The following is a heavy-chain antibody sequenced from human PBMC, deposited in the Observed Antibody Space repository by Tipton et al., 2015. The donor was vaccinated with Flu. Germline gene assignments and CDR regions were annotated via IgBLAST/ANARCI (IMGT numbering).Heavy chain of an antibody. V-gene: IGHV4-39*07. Sequence: TLSLTCTVSGGSISSSSYYWGWIRQPPGKGLEWIGSICYSGNTYYNPSLKSRVTISVDTSKNQFSLKLSSVTAADTAVYYCARDGFITMIVVVTRGAFDIRGQATMLTDSS. J-gene: IGHJ3*02. CDR2: ICYSGNT. CDR1: GGSISSSSYY. CDR3: ARDGFITMIVVVTRGAFDI. D-gene: IGHD3-22*01.